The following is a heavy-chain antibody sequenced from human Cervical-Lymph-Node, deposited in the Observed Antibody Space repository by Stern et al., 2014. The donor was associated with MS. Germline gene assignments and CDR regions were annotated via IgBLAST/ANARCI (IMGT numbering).Heavy chain of an antibody. D-gene: IGHD2-2*01. Sequence: VQLVESGAEVRKPGASVKVSCKASGYEFTSFGVSWVRRAPGQGLEWMGWISGYNGYTDYAQKFRGRVIMTTDTSTTTASMELRSLRSDDTAVYYCARGPYCSSTACFTSDYHYYGMDVWGQGTTVTVSS. J-gene: IGHJ6*02. CDR1: GYEFTSFG. CDR3: ARGPYCSSTACFTSDYHYYGMDV. CDR2: ISGYNGYT. V-gene: IGHV1-18*01.